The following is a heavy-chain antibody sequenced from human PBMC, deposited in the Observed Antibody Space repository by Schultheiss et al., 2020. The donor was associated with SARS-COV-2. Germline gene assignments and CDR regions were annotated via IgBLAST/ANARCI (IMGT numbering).Heavy chain of an antibody. CDR3: ATSIGDYYDSSGL. J-gene: IGHJ4*02. V-gene: IGHV1-2*02. CDR1: GYTFTSYY. D-gene: IGHD3-22*01. Sequence: ASVKVSCKASGYTFTSYYMHWVRQAPGQGLEWMGWINPNSGGTNYAQKLQGRVTMTTDTSTSTAYMELRSLRSDDTAVYYCATSIGDYYDSSGLWGQGTLVTVSS. CDR2: INPNSGGT.